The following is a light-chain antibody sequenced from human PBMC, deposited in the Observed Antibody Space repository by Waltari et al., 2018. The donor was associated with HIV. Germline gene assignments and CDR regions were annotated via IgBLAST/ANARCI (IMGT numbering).Light chain of an antibody. J-gene: IGKJ3*01. Sequence: DIQLTQSPSPLSASVGDRVTITCRASQTICDYVNWYQQKPGKPPKLLIYSATSLQPGVPSRFSGSGSGTDFALTISSLQPEDFAIYYCEQIYTFPLFSFGPGTKVDIK. CDR3: EQIYTFPLFS. V-gene: IGKV1-39*01. CDR1: QTICDY. CDR2: SAT.